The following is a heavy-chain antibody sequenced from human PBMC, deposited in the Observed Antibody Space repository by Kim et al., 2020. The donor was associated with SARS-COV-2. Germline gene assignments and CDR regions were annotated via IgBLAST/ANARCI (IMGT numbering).Heavy chain of an antibody. J-gene: IGHJ4*02. D-gene: IGHD1-26*01. CDR3: ARVVERVGATGVPLGY. Sequence: VKGRFTISRDNAKNSLYLQMNSLRAEDTAVYYCARVVERVGATGVPLGYWGQGTLVTVSS. V-gene: IGHV3-21*01.